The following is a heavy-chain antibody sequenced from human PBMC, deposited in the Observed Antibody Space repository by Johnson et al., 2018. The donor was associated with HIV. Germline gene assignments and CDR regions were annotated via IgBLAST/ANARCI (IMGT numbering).Heavy chain of an antibody. J-gene: IGHJ3*02. CDR1: GFTFSSYA. Sequence: QVQLVESGGGVVQPGRSLRLSCAAYGFTFSSYAMHWVRQAPGKGLEWVAVISYDGSNKYYADSVKGRFTISRDNSKNTLYLQMNSLRAEDTAVYYCARGGNEIDAFDIWGQGTMVTVSS. CDR3: ARGGNEIDAFDI. V-gene: IGHV3-30*04. CDR2: ISYDGSNK. D-gene: IGHD1-1*01.